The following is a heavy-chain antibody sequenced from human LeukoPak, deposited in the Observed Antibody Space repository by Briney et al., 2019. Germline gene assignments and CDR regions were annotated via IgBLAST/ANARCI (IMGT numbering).Heavy chain of an antibody. V-gene: IGHV3-21*01. D-gene: IGHD4-11*01. J-gene: IGHJ6*02. Sequence: NPGGSLRLSCAAAGFTFSSSSMNWVRQTPGKELEWVSSISGESKYIYYADSVKGRFTISRDNAKNSLYLQMNSLRAEDTAVYYCAKATVTTRDYYYGMDVWGQGTTVTVSS. CDR3: AKATVTTRDYYYGMDV. CDR2: ISGESKYI. CDR1: GFTFSSSS.